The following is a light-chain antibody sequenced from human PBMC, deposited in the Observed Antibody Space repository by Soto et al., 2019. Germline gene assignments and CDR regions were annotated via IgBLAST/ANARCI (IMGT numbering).Light chain of an antibody. CDR1: SSDVGAYNF. V-gene: IGLV2-14*03. CDR2: DVT. Sequence: QSALTQPASGSGSPGQSITISCTGTSSDVGAYNFVSWYQQHPGKAPKLMIYDVTNRPSGVSSRFSGSKSGNTASLAISGLQAEDEADYYCSSYTTSNTLVFGGGTKLTVL. J-gene: IGLJ2*01. CDR3: SSYTTSNTLV.